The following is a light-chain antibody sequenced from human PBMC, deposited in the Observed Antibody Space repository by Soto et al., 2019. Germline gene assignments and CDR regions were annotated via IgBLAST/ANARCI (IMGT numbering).Light chain of an antibody. V-gene: IGLV2-23*01. CDR1: SSDVGSYNL. CDR2: EGS. Sequence: QSVLTQPASVSGSPGQSIIISCTGTSSDVGSYNLVSWYQQHPGKAPKLMIYEGSKRPSGVSNRFSGSKSGNTASLTISGLQAEDEADYYCCSYAGSSTPYVFGTGT. J-gene: IGLJ1*01. CDR3: CSYAGSSTPYV.